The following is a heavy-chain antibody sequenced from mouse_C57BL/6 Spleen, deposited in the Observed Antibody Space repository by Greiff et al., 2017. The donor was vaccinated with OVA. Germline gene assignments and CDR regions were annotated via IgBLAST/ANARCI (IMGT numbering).Heavy chain of an antibody. J-gene: IGHJ1*03. CDR2: IDPETGGT. D-gene: IGHD1-1*01. CDR1: GYTFTDYE. V-gene: IGHV1-15*01. CDR3: TRGGFGTTVVAHWYFDV. Sequence: VKLQESGAELVRPGASVTLSCKASGYTFTDYEMHWVKQTPVHGLEWIGAIDPETGGTAYNQKFKGKAILTADKSSSTAYMELRSLTSEDSAVYYCTRGGFGTTVVAHWYFDVWGTGTTVTVSS.